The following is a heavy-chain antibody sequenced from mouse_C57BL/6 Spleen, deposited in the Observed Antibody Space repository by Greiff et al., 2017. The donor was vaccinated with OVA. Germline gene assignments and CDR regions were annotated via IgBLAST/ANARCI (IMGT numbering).Heavy chain of an antibody. V-gene: IGHV1-4*01. Sequence: QVHVKQSGAELARPGASVKMSCKASGYTFTSYTMHWVKQRPGQGLEWIGYINPSSGYTKYNQKFKDKATLTADKSSSTAYMQLSSLTSEDSAVYYCAIYYDLYYFDYWGQGTTLTVSS. J-gene: IGHJ2*01. CDR3: AIYYDLYYFDY. CDR1: GYTFTSYT. CDR2: INPSSGYT. D-gene: IGHD2-4*01.